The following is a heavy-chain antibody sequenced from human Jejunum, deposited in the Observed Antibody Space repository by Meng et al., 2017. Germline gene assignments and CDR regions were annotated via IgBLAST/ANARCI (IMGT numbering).Heavy chain of an antibody. D-gene: IGHD3-10*01. CDR3: VYLVGSGSYYPPTNF. V-gene: IGHV3-21*01. CDR1: GFTFGSYT. Sequence: GESLKISCAASGFTFGSYTMAWVRQAPGKGLEWVSSITSTGTYTYYTDSVKGRFTISRDNARTSLYLQMNSLRVEDTAVYYCVYLVGSGSYYPPTNFWGRGTLVTVSS. CDR2: ITSTGTYT. J-gene: IGHJ4*02.